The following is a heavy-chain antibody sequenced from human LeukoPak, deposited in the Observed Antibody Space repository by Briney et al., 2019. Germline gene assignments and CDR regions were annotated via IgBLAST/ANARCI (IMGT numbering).Heavy chain of an antibody. CDR2: ISGSGGST. Sequence: QAGGSLRLSCAASGFTFSSYAMSWVRQAPGKGLEWVSAISGSGGSTYYADSVKGRFTSSRDNSKNTLYLQMNSLRAEDTAVYYCAKVNLLGVVVTATLFDYWGQGTLVTVSS. CDR3: AKVNLLGVVVTATLFDY. J-gene: IGHJ4*02. CDR1: GFTFSSYA. V-gene: IGHV3-23*01. D-gene: IGHD2-21*02.